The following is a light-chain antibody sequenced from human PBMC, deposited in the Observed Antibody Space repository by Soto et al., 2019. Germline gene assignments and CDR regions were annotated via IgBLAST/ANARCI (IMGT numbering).Light chain of an antibody. V-gene: IGLV2-14*01. CDR2: DVS. J-gene: IGLJ2*01. Sequence: QSVLTQPASVSGSPGQSITISCTGTSSDIGGYNYVSWYQQHPGKAPKLMIYDVSSRPSGVSNRFSGSKSGNTASLTISGLQDEDEADYYCSSYTSSRTVVFGGGTQLTVL. CDR1: SSDIGGYNY. CDR3: SSYTSSRTVV.